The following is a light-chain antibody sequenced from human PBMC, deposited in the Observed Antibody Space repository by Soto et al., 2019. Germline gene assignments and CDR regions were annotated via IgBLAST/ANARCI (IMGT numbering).Light chain of an antibody. CDR3: RQSYSTPLT. Sequence: DIQMTQSPSSLSASVGDTVTITCRASQSITNYLTWFQQKPGKAPSLLIFAADNLQDGVPSRFSGSGSCTDFTLNIHSLQTQDFANYYCRQSYSTPLTFGGGTKADIK. CDR1: QSITNY. CDR2: AAD. V-gene: IGKV1-39*01. J-gene: IGKJ4*01.